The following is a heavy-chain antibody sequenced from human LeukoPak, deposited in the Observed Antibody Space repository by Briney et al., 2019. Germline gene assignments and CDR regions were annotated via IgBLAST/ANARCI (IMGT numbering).Heavy chain of an antibody. D-gene: IGHD5-18*01. J-gene: IGHJ4*02. CDR1: GYTFTNYY. Sequence: GALVKVSCKASGYTFTNYYMHWVRQAPGQGLEWMGIINPSGGGTSYAQKFQGRLTMTRDTSTTTVYMELSSLRSEDTAMYYCAREIGPRQLHLWGSAFDYWGQGTLVTVSS. CDR3: AREIGPRQLHLWGSAFDY. V-gene: IGHV1-46*01. CDR2: INPSGGGT.